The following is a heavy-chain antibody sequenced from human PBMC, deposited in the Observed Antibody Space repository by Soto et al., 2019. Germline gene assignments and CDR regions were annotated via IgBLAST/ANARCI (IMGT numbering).Heavy chain of an antibody. J-gene: IGHJ4*02. V-gene: IGHV4-59*01. D-gene: IGHD6-13*01. CDR1: SDSISSYA. CDR3: ARGTSWQLPFDY. Sequence: QVQLQESGPGLVKPSETLSLTCTVSSDSISSYAWSWIRQPPGKRLEWIGYISYSVSTDYNPPLKSRVTISGDTSKSQFSLKVSSVNSADTAGYFCARGTSWQLPFDYWGQGTLVTVSS. CDR2: ISYSVST.